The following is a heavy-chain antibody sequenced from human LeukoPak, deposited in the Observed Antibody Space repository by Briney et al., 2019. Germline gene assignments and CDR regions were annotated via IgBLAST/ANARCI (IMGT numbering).Heavy chain of an antibody. Sequence: PGGSLRLSCAASGFTFSSYWMSWLRQAPGKGLEWVANIKQDGSEKYYVDSVKGRFTISRDNAKNSLYLQMNSLRAEDTAVYYCARDLLNYDFWSGYSDYWGQGTLVTVSS. CDR2: IKQDGSEK. V-gene: IGHV3-7*01. CDR3: ARDLLNYDFWSGYSDY. J-gene: IGHJ4*02. D-gene: IGHD3-3*01. CDR1: GFTFSSYW.